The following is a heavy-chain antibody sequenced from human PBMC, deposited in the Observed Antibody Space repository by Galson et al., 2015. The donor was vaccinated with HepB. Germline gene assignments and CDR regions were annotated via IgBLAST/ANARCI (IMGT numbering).Heavy chain of an antibody. J-gene: IGHJ6*02. CDR2: IYSGGST. Sequence: SLRLSCAASGFTVSSNYMSWVRQAPGKGLEWVSVIYSGGSTYYADSVKGRFTISRDNSKNTLYLQMNSLRAEDTAVYYCAMAPRGYSYGPGGYYYYGMDVWGQGTTVTVSS. CDR3: AMAPRGYSYGPGGYYYYGMDV. D-gene: IGHD5-18*01. CDR1: GFTVSSNY. V-gene: IGHV3-66*02.